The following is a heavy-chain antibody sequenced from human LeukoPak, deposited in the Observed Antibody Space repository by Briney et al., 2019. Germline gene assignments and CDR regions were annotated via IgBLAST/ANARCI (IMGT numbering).Heavy chain of an antibody. CDR3: ARGGYYGSGNDFRFDP. CDR2: IYYSGST. CDR1: GGSISSSDYY. Sequence: PSETLSLTCTVSGGSISSSDYYWSWIRQPPGKGLEWIEYIYYSGSTNYKPSLKSRVTISVDTSKNQFSLKLSSVTAADTAVYYCARGGYYGSGNDFRFDPWGQGTLVTVSS. D-gene: IGHD3-10*01. V-gene: IGHV4-61*08. J-gene: IGHJ5*02.